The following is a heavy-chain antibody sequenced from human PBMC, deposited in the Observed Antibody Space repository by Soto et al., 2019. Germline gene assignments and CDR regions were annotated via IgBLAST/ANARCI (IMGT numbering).Heavy chain of an antibody. Sequence: VQLVESGGGLVKPGGSLRLSCAASGFTFSTYNMNWVRQAPGKGLEWVSSISSSYSYISYADSVKGRFTISRDNAKNSLYLQMNSLRAEDTAVYFCARRAYCGGDCHSYFDDWGQGTLVTVSS. V-gene: IGHV3-21*01. CDR1: GFTFSTYN. CDR3: ARRAYCGGDCHSYFDD. J-gene: IGHJ4*02. CDR2: ISSSYSYI. D-gene: IGHD2-21*02.